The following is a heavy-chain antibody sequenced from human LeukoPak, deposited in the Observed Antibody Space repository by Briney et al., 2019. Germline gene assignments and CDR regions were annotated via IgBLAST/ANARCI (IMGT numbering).Heavy chain of an antibody. CDR1: GFTFSDHY. Sequence: GGSLRLSCAASGFTFSDHYMDWVRQAPGKGLEWVGRSKNKANSYITQYAAFVQGRFTISRDDSKNSLYLQINSLKTEDTAVYYCARDDGGQGDYWGQGTLVTVSS. CDR2: SKNKANSYIT. D-gene: IGHD2-15*01. V-gene: IGHV3-72*01. J-gene: IGHJ4*02. CDR3: ARDDGGQGDY.